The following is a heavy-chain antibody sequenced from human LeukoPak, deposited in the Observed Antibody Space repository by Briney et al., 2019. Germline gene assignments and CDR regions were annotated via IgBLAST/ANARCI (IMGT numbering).Heavy chain of an antibody. CDR1: GFYFFNYW. J-gene: IGHJ4*02. CDR3: ARGPPYGSRSDYFDY. V-gene: IGHV3-7*01. D-gene: IGHD3-10*01. Sequence: GGSLRLSCAASGFYFFNYWMTWVRQAPGKGLERVANINEDEKKQFYGDSVKGRFTISRDNAKNSLYLHMNSLRVEDTAVYYCARGPPYGSRSDYFDYWGQGTLVTVSS. CDR2: INEDEKKQ.